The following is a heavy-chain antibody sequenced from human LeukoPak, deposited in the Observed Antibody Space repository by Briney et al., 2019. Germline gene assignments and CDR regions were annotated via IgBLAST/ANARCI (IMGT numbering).Heavy chain of an antibody. V-gene: IGHV3-23*01. CDR3: TKDPNGDYIGAFDP. D-gene: IGHD4-17*01. CDR2: ITGGHYAT. Sequence: GRSLRLSCAASGFTFDDYAMHWVRQAPGKGLEWVSSITGGHYATYNTDSVKGWFTISRDNAKNTLYLQMNSLRADDTAIYYCTKDPNGDYIGAFDPWGQGTLVTVSS. J-gene: IGHJ5*02. CDR1: GFTFDDYA.